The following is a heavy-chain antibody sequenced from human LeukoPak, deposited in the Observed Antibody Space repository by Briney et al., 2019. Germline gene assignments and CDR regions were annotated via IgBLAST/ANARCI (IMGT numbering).Heavy chain of an antibody. J-gene: IGHJ6*03. V-gene: IGHV4-59*01. D-gene: IGHD2-15*01. CDR2: IYYSGST. CDR3: ARAVEDIVVVVAANEPYYYYYMDV. Sequence: SETLSLTCTVSGGSISSYYWSWIRQPPGKGLEWIGYIYYSGSTNYNPSLKSRVTISVDTSKNQFSLKLSSVTAADTAVYYCARAVEDIVVVVAANEPYYYYYMDVWGKGTTVTVSS. CDR1: GGSISSYY.